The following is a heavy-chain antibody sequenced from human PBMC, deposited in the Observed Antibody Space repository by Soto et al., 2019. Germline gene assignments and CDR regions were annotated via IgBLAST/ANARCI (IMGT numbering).Heavy chain of an antibody. Sequence: PSETLSLTCTVSGGSVSSGSYYWSWIRQPPGKGLEWIGYIYYSGSTNYNPSLKSRVTISVDTSKNQFSLKLSSVTAADTAVYYCARTYGDYAFWVWFDPWGQGTLVTVSS. CDR1: GGSVSSGSYY. CDR3: ARTYGDYAFWVWFDP. J-gene: IGHJ5*02. V-gene: IGHV4-61*01. D-gene: IGHD4-17*01. CDR2: IYYSGST.